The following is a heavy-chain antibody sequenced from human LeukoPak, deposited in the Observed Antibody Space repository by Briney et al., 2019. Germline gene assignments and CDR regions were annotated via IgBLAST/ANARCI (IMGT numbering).Heavy chain of an antibody. J-gene: IGHJ4*02. CDR1: GFTFSSYG. Sequence: GGSLRLSCAASGFTFSSYGMSWVRQAPGKGLEWVSTFSGSGGNTYYADSVKGRFTISRDNSKNTLYLQMNSLRAEGTAVYYCAKDDHDYGDYSGRYYWGQGTLVTVSS. D-gene: IGHD4-17*01. CDR2: FSGSGGNT. CDR3: AKDDHDYGDYSGRYY. V-gene: IGHV3-23*01.